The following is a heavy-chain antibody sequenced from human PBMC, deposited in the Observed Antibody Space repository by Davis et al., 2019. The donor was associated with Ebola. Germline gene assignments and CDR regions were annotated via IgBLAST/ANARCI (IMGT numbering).Heavy chain of an antibody. CDR3: ARGGFASGWYADY. J-gene: IGHJ4*02. CDR2: INPHNGNT. Sequence: ASVPVSCKASGYTFTNYGITWVRQAPGQGLEWMGWINPHNGNTNYPQNVQGRVTMTTDTSTSTAYMEVGILRSDDTAVYYCARGGFASGWYADYWGQGTLVTVSS. V-gene: IGHV1-18*04. D-gene: IGHD6-19*01. CDR1: GYTFTNYG.